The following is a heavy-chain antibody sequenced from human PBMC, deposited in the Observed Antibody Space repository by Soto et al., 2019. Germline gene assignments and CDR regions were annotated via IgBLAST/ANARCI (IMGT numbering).Heavy chain of an antibody. J-gene: IGHJ4*02. CDR1: GFTFSSYA. D-gene: IGHD3-10*01. V-gene: IGHV3-23*01. CDR3: AKSFRVRGVILDYPYYFDY. CDR2: ISGSGGST. Sequence: GGSLRLSCAASGFTFSSYAMSWVRQAPGKGLEWVSAISGSGGSTYYRDSVKGRFTIPRDNSKNTLYLQMNSLRAEDTAVYYCAKSFRVRGVILDYPYYFDYWGQGTLVTVSS.